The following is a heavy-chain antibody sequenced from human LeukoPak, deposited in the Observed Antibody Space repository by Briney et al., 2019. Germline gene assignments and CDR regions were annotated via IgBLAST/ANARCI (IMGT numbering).Heavy chain of an antibody. CDR2: ISYDGSNK. Sequence: GRSLRLSCAASGFTFSSYGMHWVRQAPGKGLEWVAVISYDGSNKYYADSVKGRFIISRDNSKNTLYLQMNSLRAEDTAVYYCANEPEGAYYYDSSGYNYDYWGQGTLVTVSS. CDR1: GFTFSSYG. V-gene: IGHV3-30*18. J-gene: IGHJ4*02. D-gene: IGHD3-22*01. CDR3: ANEPEGAYYYDSSGYNYDY.